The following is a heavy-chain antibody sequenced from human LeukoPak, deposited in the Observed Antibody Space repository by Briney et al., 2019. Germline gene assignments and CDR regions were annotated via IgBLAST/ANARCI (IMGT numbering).Heavy chain of an antibody. Sequence: SVKVSCKASGGTVSSYAISWVRQAPGQGLEWMGRIIPIFGTANYAQKFQGRVTITTDESTSTAYMQLSSLRSEDISADYCASGNKYGDYVPGDYWGQGTLVTVSS. CDR3: ASGNKYGDYVPGDY. V-gene: IGHV1-69*05. CDR1: GGTVSSYA. D-gene: IGHD4-17*01. CDR2: IIPIFGTA. J-gene: IGHJ4*02.